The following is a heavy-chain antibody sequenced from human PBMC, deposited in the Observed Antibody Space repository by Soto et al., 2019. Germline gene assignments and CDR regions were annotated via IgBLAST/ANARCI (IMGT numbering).Heavy chain of an antibody. CDR3: AGGRDYDY. J-gene: IGHJ4*02. Sequence: VQLTESGPGLVRPSGTLSLTCDVSGGSITASFWWTWVRQFPGRRLERIGEIAHDGHTNYNPSLSGRVSMSVDLSNSQFSLNVASVNAAEKAVYFCAGGRDYDYWGQGTLVTAPS. CDR1: GGSITASFW. CDR2: IAHDGHT. D-gene: IGHD1-26*01. V-gene: IGHV4-4*02.